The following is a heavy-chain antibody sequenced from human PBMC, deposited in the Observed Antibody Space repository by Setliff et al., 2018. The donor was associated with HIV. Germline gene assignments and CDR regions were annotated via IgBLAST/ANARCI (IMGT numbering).Heavy chain of an antibody. CDR2: ISAHNGNT. J-gene: IGHJ6*03. CDR1: GYTFTSYG. CDR3: ARGRSSGWYAGRSYYYYMDV. D-gene: IGHD6-19*01. V-gene: IGHV1-18*01. Sequence: ASVKVSCKASGYTFTSYGISWVRQAPGQGLEWMGWISAHNGNTNYAQNLQGRVTMTTDTSTRTAYMELRSLRSDDTAVYYCARGRSSGWYAGRSYYYYMDVWGKGTTVTVSS.